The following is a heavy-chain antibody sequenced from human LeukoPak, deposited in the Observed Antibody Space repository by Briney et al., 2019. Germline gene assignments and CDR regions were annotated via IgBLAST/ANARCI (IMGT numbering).Heavy chain of an antibody. J-gene: IGHJ6*02. D-gene: IGHD2-2*01. CDR3: ARVRAGYCTSTSCYTGMDV. CDR2: ISYDGSNE. Sequence: GGSLRLSCAASGFTFSSYGMHWVRQAPGKGLEWVALISYDGSNEYYADSVRGRFTISRDNSKFTLYMQMNSLRAEDTAVYYCARVRAGYCTSTSCYTGMDVWGQGTTVAVSS. V-gene: IGHV3-30*03. CDR1: GFTFSSYG.